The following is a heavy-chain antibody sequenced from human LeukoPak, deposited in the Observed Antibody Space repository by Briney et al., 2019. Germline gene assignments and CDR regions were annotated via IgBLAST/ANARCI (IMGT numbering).Heavy chain of an antibody. Sequence: ASVKVSCKASGYTFTNYYMHWVRQAPGQGLEWMGIINPGGGSTSYAQKFQGRVTMTRDTSTSTLYMELSGLRSEDTAVYYCTLYDYVWGSYRYGLDYWGQGTLVTVSS. CDR3: TLYDYVWGSYRYGLDY. CDR2: INPGGGST. V-gene: IGHV1-46*01. J-gene: IGHJ4*02. CDR1: GYTFTNYY. D-gene: IGHD3-16*02.